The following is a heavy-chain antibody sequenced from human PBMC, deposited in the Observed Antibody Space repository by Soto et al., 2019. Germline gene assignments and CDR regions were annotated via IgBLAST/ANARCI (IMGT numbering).Heavy chain of an antibody. J-gene: IGHJ4*02. D-gene: IGHD3-22*01. CDR3: AKVYSADYYGVFDY. CDR1: GITFNNYA. Sequence: PGGSLRLSCAASGITFNNYALTWVRQAPGKGLEWVATIPGRGDKTYYADSVKGRFTISRDNSKNTLYLQLNSLRAEDTAIYYSAKVYSADYYGVFDYWGQGPLVTVSS. CDR2: IPGRGDKT. V-gene: IGHV3-23*01.